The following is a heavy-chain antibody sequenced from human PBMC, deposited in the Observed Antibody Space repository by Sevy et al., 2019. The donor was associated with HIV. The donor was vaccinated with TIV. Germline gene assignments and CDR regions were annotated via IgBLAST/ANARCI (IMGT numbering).Heavy chain of an antibody. J-gene: IGHJ4*02. CDR2: IKPDGTEK. D-gene: IGHD1-1*01. V-gene: IGHV3-7*03. CDR1: GFTFSNYW. CDR3: ARDSPGETYGYNTFDY. Sequence: GGSLRLSCAASGFTFSNYWMSWARQVSGKGLEWVGNIKPDGTEKYYVDSMKGRFTISIDNAENSVVLQMDGLRVEDTAVYYCARDSPGETYGYNTFDYWGQGTLVTVSS.